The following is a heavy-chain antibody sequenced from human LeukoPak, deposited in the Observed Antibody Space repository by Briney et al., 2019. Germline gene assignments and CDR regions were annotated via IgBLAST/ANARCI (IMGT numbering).Heavy chain of an antibody. CDR2: ISSSGSTI. D-gene: IGHD1-1*01. CDR1: GFTFSSYE. CDR3: ARVSVQGYYFDY. J-gene: IGHJ4*02. V-gene: IGHV3-48*03. Sequence: GGSLRLSCAASGFTFSSYEMNWVRQAPGKGLEWVSYISSSGSTIYYADSVKGRFTISRDNSKNTLYLQMNSLRAEDTAVYYCARVSVQGYYFDYWGQGTLVAVSS.